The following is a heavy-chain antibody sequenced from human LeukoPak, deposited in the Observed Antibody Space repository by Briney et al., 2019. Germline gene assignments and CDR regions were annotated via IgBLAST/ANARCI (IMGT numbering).Heavy chain of an antibody. D-gene: IGHD6-19*01. Sequence: TGGSLRLSCAASGFTVSSNYMSWVRQAPGKGLGWVSVIYSGGSTYYADSVKGRFTISRHNSKNTVYLQMSSLRAEDTAVYYCARSKSGWFPFDYWGQGTLVTVSS. CDR3: ARSKSGWFPFDY. J-gene: IGHJ4*02. V-gene: IGHV3-53*04. CDR1: GFTVSSNY. CDR2: IYSGGST.